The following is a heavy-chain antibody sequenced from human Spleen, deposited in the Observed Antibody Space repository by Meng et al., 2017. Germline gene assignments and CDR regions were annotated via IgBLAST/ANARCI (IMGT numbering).Heavy chain of an antibody. V-gene: IGHV3-33*01. J-gene: IGHJ6*02. CDR3: ARRFDGSGWYYYYYGMDV. CDR2: IWYDGSNK. CDR1: GFTFSSYG. D-gene: IGHD6-19*01. Sequence: GESLKISCAASGFTFSSYGMHWVRQAPGKGLEWVAVIWYDGSNKYYADSVKGRFTISRDNSKNTLYLQMNSLRAEDTAVYYCARRFDGSGWYYYYYGMDVWGQGTTVTVSS.